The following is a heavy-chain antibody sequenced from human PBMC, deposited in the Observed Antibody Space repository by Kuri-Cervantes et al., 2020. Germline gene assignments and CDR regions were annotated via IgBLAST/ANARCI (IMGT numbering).Heavy chain of an antibody. CDR2: IYWDDDK. CDR1: GFSLSTSGVG. Sequence: SGPTLVKPTQTLTLTCTFSGFSLSTSGVGVGWIRQPPGKALEWLALIYWDDDKRYSPSLKSRLTITKDSSKNQVVLTMTNMDPVDTATYYCAHRFYDILTGYRAFDYWGRGTLVTVSS. V-gene: IGHV2-5*02. J-gene: IGHJ4*02. CDR3: AHRFYDILTGYRAFDY. D-gene: IGHD3-9*01.